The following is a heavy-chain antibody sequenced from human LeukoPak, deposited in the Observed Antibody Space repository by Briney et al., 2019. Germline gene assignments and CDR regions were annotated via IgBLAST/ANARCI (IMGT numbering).Heavy chain of an antibody. J-gene: IGHJ6*02. V-gene: IGHV3-21*01. CDR1: GFTFTTYS. CDR3: ARGADYGMDV. Sequence: PGGSLSLSRAASGFTFTTYSMNWVRQAPGKGLEWVSSIRSSSSYIYYADSVKGRFTISRDNAKNSLYLQMNSLRAEDTAVYYYARGADYGMDVWGQGTTVTVSS. CDR2: IRSSSSYI.